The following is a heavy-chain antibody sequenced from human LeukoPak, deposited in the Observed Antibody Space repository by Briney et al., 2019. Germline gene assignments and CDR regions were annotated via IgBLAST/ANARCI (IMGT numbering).Heavy chain of an antibody. J-gene: IGHJ4*02. CDR1: GFTFSSYG. V-gene: IGHV3-30*02. CDR2: IRYDGNNI. CDR3: ARAPSYGGIVFDY. Sequence: GGSLRLSCAASGFTFSSYGMHWVRQAPGKGLEWMTFIRYDGNNIYYADSVKGRFTISRDNAKNSLYLQMNSLRAEDTAVYYCARAPSYGGIVFDYWGQGTLVTVSS. D-gene: IGHD4-23*01.